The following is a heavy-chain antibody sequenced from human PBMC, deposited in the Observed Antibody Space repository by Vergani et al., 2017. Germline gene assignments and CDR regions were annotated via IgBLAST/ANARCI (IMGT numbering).Heavy chain of an antibody. V-gene: IGHV4-59*01. D-gene: IGHD3-10*01. CDR2: IYSSGST. CDR1: GGSISSYY. J-gene: IGHJ6*02. CDR3: ARGRGVRGLYGSGHGMDV. Sequence: QVQLQESGPGLVKPSETLSLTCTVSGGSISSYYWSWIRQPPGKGLEWIGYIYSSGSTNYNPSLKSRVTISVDTSKNQFSLKLSSVTAADTAVYYCARGRGVRGLYGSGHGMDVWGQGTTVTVSS.